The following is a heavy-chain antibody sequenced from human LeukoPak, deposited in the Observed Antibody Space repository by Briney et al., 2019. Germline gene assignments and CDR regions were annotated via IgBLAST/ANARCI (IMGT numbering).Heavy chain of an antibody. CDR3: AREGPRGNSQFDY. D-gene: IGHD4-23*01. Sequence: GGSLRLSCAASGFTFSSYAMHWVRQAPGKGLEWVAVISYDGSNKYYADSVKGRLTISRDNSKNTLYLQMNSLRAEDTAIYYCAREGPRGNSQFDYWGQGTLVTVSS. CDR2: ISYDGSNK. CDR1: GFTFSSYA. J-gene: IGHJ4*02. V-gene: IGHV3-30*04.